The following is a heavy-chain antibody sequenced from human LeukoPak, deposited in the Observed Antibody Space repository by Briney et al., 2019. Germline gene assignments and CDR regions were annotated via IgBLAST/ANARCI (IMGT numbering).Heavy chain of an antibody. CDR1: GDSINTSY. CDR3: ARLVEYTTGWYRSYHFDS. Sequence: SETLSLTCRVSGDSINTSYWSWIRQPPAQALEWIGYINNFGSTNYNPSLKSRVTMSVDTSEKQFSLQLTSVTAADTALYYCARLVEYTTGWYRSYHFDSWGQGTLVTVSS. V-gene: IGHV4-4*09. D-gene: IGHD6-19*01. J-gene: IGHJ4*02. CDR2: INNFGST.